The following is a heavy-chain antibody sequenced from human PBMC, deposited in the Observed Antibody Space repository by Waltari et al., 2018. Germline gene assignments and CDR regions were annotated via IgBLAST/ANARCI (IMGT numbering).Heavy chain of an antibody. CDR2: ISSSGSYI. Sequence: EVQLVESGGGLVKPGGSLRLSCAASGFTFSLFSMNWVRQAPGGCLEWVSTISSSGSYIYYADSVKGRFTISRDNAKNSVYLQMNSLRVDDTAVYYCTMAPDVPVRPTWGWGQGSLVTVSS. V-gene: IGHV3-21*06. CDR1: GFTFSLFS. CDR3: TMAPDVPVRPTWG. D-gene: IGHD7-27*01. J-gene: IGHJ4*02.